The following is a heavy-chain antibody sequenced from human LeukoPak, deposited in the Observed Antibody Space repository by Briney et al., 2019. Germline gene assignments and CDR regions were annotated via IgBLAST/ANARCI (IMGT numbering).Heavy chain of an antibody. D-gene: IGHD3-10*01. CDR1: GGSISSCNW. CDR2: TKNRANSYTT. CDR3: VASIINPSNY. Sequence: GTLSLTCAVSGGSISSCNWWSWVRQAPGKGLEWVGRTKNRANSYTTEYAASVKGRFTISREDSKNSLRLQMNSLKTEDTAIYYCVASIINPSNYWGQGTLVTVSS. V-gene: IGHV3-72*01. J-gene: IGHJ4*02.